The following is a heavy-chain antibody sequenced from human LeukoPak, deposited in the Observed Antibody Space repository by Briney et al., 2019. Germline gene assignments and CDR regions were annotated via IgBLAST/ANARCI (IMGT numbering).Heavy chain of an antibody. CDR3: ARDGHWSLLDY. CDR2: IYYSGST. Sequence: SETLSLTCTVSGGSISSSSYYWSWIRQPPGKGLEWIGYIYYSGSTNYNPSLKSRVTISVDTSKNQFSLKLSSVTAADTAVYYCARDGHWSLLDYWGQGTLVTVSS. CDR1: GGSISSSSYY. J-gene: IGHJ4*02. V-gene: IGHV4-61*01. D-gene: IGHD1-26*01.